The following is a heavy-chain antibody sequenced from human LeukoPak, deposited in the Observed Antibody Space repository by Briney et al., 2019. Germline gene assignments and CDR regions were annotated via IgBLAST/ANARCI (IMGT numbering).Heavy chain of an antibody. CDR1: GYTFTSYG. J-gene: IGHJ4*02. V-gene: IGHV1-18*01. CDR2: ISAYNGNT. D-gene: IGHD3-22*01. Sequence: ASVKVSCKASGYTFTSYGISWVRQAPGQGLEWMGWISAYNGNTNYAQKLQGRVTMTTDTSTSTAYMELRSLRSDDTAVYYCARRSLADYYDSSGYMGIDYWGQGTLVTVSS. CDR3: ARRSLADYYDSSGYMGIDY.